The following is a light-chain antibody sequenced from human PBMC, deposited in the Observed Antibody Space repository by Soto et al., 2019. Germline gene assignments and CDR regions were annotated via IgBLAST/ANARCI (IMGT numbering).Light chain of an antibody. Sequence: EIVLTQSPATLSLSPGERATLSCRASQSVSSYLAWYQQKPGQAPRLLIYDASNRATGIPARFSGSGSGTDFTLTISSREPEHFAVYYCQQRSNWPPYTFGQGTKLEIK. CDR2: DAS. J-gene: IGKJ2*01. V-gene: IGKV3-11*01. CDR1: QSVSSY. CDR3: QQRSNWPPYT.